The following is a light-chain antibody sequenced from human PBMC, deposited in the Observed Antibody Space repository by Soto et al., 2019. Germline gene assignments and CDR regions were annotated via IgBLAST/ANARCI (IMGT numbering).Light chain of an antibody. CDR1: QSVSSY. Sequence: EIVLTQSPATLSLSPGERATLSCRASQSVSSYLAWYQQKPGQAPRLLIYDTSTRATGIPARFSGSGSGTEFTLTISSLQSADSAVYYCQQYSNWPPFTFGQGTRLEI. CDR3: QQYSNWPPFT. CDR2: DTS. J-gene: IGKJ5*01. V-gene: IGKV3-11*01.